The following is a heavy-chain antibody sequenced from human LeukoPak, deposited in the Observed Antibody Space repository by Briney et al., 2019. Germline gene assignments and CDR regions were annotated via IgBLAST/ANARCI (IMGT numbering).Heavy chain of an antibody. CDR3: ARVVGATGAKLGPYDYYYYYYMDV. V-gene: IGHV1-2*02. J-gene: IGHJ6*03. CDR2: INPNSGGT. CDR1: GYTFTGYY. Sequence: ASVKVSCKASGYTFTGYYMHWVRQAPGQGLEWMGWINPNSGGTNYAQKFQGRVTMTRDTSISTAYMELSRLRSDDTAVYYRARVVGATGAKLGPYDYYYYYYMDVWGKGTTVTVSS. D-gene: IGHD1-26*01.